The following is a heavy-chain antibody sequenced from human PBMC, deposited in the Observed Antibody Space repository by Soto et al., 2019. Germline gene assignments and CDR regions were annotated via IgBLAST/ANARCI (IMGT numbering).Heavy chain of an antibody. CDR2: INSDGSST. CDR3: VRTSLVVAAATREDY. CDR1: GFTFSSYW. V-gene: IGHV3-74*01. D-gene: IGHD2-15*01. J-gene: IGHJ4*02. Sequence: EVQLVESGGGLVQPGGSLRLSCAASGFTFSSYWMHWVRQAPGKGLVWVSRINSDGSSTSYADSVKGRFTISRDTAKNTLYLQMTSLRAEDTAVYYCVRTSLVVAAATREDYWGQGTRVPSPQ.